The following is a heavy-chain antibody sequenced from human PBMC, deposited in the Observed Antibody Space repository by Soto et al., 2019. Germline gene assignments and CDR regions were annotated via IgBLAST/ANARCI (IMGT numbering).Heavy chain of an antibody. V-gene: IGHV1-69*06. CDR3: ARSHGSGSYDTFYSYYYCMDV. CDR1: GGTFSSYA. Sequence: ASVKVSCKASGGTFSSYAISWVRQAPGQGLEWMGGIIPIFGTANYAQKFQGRVTITADKSTSTAYMELSSLRSEDTAVYYCARSHGSGSYDTFYSYYYCMDVWGQGTTVTVSS. J-gene: IGHJ6*02. D-gene: IGHD3-10*01. CDR2: IIPIFGTA.